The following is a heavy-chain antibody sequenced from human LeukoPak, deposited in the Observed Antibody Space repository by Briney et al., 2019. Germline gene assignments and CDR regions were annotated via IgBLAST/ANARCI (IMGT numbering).Heavy chain of an antibody. Sequence: GGSLRLSCAASGFTFSRYWMSWVRQAPGKGLEWVANIKQDGSEKYYVDSVKGRFTISRDNAKNSLYLQMNSLRAEDTAVYYCARVPYYDSSGYFDYWGQGTLVTVSS. V-gene: IGHV3-7*01. CDR2: IKQDGSEK. J-gene: IGHJ4*02. CDR3: ARVPYYDSSGYFDY. CDR1: GFTFSRYW. D-gene: IGHD3-22*01.